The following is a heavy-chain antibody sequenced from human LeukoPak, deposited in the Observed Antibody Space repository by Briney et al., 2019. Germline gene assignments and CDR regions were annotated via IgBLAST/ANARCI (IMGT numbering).Heavy chain of an antibody. CDR1: GYTFTSYY. J-gene: IGHJ4*02. CDR3: AREREPYGSGSYPVDY. CDR2: INPSGGST. D-gene: IGHD3-10*01. Sequence: ASVKVSCKASGYTFTSYYMHWVRQAPGQGLEWMGIINPSGGSTSYAQKFQGRVTMTRDTSTSTVYMELSSLRSEDTAVYYCAREREPYGSGSYPVDYWGQGTLVTVSS. V-gene: IGHV1-46*01.